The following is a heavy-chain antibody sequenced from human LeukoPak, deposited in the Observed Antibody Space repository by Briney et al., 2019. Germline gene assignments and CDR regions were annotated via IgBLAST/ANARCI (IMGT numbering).Heavy chain of an antibody. CDR1: GYSFTSYW. V-gene: IGHV5-51*01. Sequence: GESLKISCKGSGYSFTSYWIGWVRQMPGKGLEWMGIIYPGDSDTRYSPSFQGQVTILADKSISTAYLQWSSLKASDTAMYYCARHRGYGDYFNAFDIWGQGTMVTVSS. CDR3: ARHRGYGDYFNAFDI. J-gene: IGHJ3*02. D-gene: IGHD4-17*01. CDR2: IYPGDSDT.